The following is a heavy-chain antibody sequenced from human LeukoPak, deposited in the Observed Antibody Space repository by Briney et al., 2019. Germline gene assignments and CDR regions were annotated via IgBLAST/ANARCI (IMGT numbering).Heavy chain of an antibody. J-gene: IGHJ5*02. V-gene: IGHV4-59*01. Sequence: LETLSLTCTVSGGSISSYYWSWIRQPPGKGLEWIGYIYYSGSTNYNPSLKSRVTISVDTSKNQFSLKLSSVTAADTAVYYCARGSSGWSKVNWFDPWGQGTLVTVSS. D-gene: IGHD6-19*01. CDR3: ARGSSGWSKVNWFDP. CDR2: IYYSGST. CDR1: GGSISSYY.